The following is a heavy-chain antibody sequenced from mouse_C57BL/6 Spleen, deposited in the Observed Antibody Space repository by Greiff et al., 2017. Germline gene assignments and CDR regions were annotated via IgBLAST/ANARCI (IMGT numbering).Heavy chain of an antibody. Sequence: QVQLQQSGAELVRPGTSVKVSCKASGYAFTNYLIEWVKQRPGQGLEWIGVINPGSGGTNYNEKFKGKATLTADKSSSTAYMQLSSLTSEDSAVYFCARSDSNYADFDYWGQGTTLTVSS. J-gene: IGHJ2*01. CDR2: INPGSGGT. CDR3: ARSDSNYADFDY. CDR1: GYAFTNYL. V-gene: IGHV1-54*01. D-gene: IGHD2-5*01.